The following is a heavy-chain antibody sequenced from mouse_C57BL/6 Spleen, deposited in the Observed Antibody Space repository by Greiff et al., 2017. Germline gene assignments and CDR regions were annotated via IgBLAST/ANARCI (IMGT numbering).Heavy chain of an antibody. CDR1: GFSLTSYG. J-gene: IGHJ4*01. V-gene: IGHV2-6-1*01. D-gene: IGHD2-4*01. Sequence: QVQLKQSGPGLLAPSQSLSITCTVSGFSLTSYGVHWVRQPPGKGLEWLVVIWSDGSTTYYSALKSRLSISKDNSKSQVFLKMNSLQTDDTAMYYCARHGLPYYAMDYWGQGTSVTVSS. CDR2: IWSDGST. CDR3: ARHGLPYYAMDY.